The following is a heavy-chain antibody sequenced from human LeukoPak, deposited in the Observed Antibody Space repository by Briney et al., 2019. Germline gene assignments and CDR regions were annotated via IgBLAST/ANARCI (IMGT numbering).Heavy chain of an antibody. CDR3: AKASGLYYGSGSPPDY. CDR2: ISYDGSNK. D-gene: IGHD3-10*01. CDR1: GFTFSSCA. V-gene: IGHV3-30-3*01. J-gene: IGHJ4*02. Sequence: GGSLRLSCAASGFTFSSCAMHWVRQAPGKGLEWVAVISYDGSNKYYADPVKGRFTISRDNAKNSLYLQMNSLRAEDTALYYCAKASGLYYGSGSPPDYWGQGTLVTVSS.